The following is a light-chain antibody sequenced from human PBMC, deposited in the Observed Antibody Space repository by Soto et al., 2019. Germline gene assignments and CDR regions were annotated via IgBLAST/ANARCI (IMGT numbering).Light chain of an antibody. V-gene: IGLV1-44*01. CDR1: NSNIASNT. Sequence: QSVLTQPPSASETPGQTVSISCSGSNSNIASNTVNWYQHLPGTAPKLLIYYNNQRPSGVPDRFSGSKSGTSASLAISGLQSEDESGYYCAAWDDTLKRYVFGTGTKVTV. CDR3: AAWDDTLKRYV. J-gene: IGLJ1*01. CDR2: YNN.